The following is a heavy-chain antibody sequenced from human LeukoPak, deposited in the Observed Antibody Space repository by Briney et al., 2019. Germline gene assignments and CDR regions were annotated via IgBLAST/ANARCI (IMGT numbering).Heavy chain of an antibody. CDR3: ARDHDERAFDY. V-gene: IGHV3-30*03. Sequence: GGSLRLSCAASGFTFSSYGTHWVRQAPGKGLEWVAVISYDGSNKYYADSVKGRFTISRDNSKNTLYLQMNSLRAEDTAVYYCARDHDERAFDYWGQGTLVTVSS. J-gene: IGHJ4*02. CDR2: ISYDGSNK. CDR1: GFTFSSYG.